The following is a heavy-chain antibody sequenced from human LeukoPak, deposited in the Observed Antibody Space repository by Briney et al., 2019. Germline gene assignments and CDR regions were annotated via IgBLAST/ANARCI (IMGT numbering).Heavy chain of an antibody. J-gene: IGHJ4*02. V-gene: IGHV4-59*12. CDR1: GGSISSYY. D-gene: IGHD3-10*01. Sequence: SETLSLTCTVSGGSISSYYWSWIRQPPGKGLEWIGYIYYSGSTNYNPSLKSRVTISIDRSQNQFSLKLSSVTAADTAVYYCARTMVRGEMDFWGQGALVTVSS. CDR3: ARTMVRGEMDF. CDR2: IYYSGST.